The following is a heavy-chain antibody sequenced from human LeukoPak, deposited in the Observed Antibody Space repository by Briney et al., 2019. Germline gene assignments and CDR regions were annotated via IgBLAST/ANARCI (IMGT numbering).Heavy chain of an antibody. D-gene: IGHD7-27*01. CDR1: GYTFTSYA. CDR3: ARDHNSENWGSLGG. Sequence: ASVKVSCKASGYTFTSYAMNWVRQAPGQGLECMGWISPSTGGTNYAQKFQGRVTITRDTSINTAYMDLSRLTSDDTALYYCARDHNSENWGSLGGWGQGTLVTVSS. J-gene: IGHJ4*02. V-gene: IGHV1-2*02. CDR2: ISPSTGGT.